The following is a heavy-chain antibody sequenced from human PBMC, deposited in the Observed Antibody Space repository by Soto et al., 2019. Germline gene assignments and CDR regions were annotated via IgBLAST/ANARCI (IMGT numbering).Heavy chain of an antibody. CDR1: GFTFSSYA. V-gene: IGHV3-30-3*01. CDR3: ARMISVVAGTWYYGMDV. Sequence: GGSLRLSCAASGFTFSSYAMHWVRQAPGKGLEWVAVISYDGSNKYYADSVKGRFTISRDNSKNTLYLQMNSLRAEDTAVYYCARMISVVAGTWYYGMDVWGQGTTVTVSS. J-gene: IGHJ6*02. D-gene: IGHD6-19*01. CDR2: ISYDGSNK.